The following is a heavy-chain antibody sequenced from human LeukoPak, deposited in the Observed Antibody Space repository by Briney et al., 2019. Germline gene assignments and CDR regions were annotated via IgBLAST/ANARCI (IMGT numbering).Heavy chain of an antibody. D-gene: IGHD5-12*01. CDR2: IYYSGST. V-gene: IGHV4-39*07. CDR1: GGSISSSSYY. CDR3: ARSFYSGYDFVEGMDV. J-gene: IGHJ6*02. Sequence: PSETLSLTCSVSGGSISSSSYYWGWIRQPPGQGLEWIGTIYYSGSTYYNPSLKSRVTISVDTSKNQFSLKLSSVTAADAAVYYCARSFYSGYDFVEGMDVWGQGTTVTVSS.